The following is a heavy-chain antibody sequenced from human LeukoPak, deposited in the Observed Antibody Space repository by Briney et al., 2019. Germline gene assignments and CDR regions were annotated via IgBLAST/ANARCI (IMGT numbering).Heavy chain of an antibody. V-gene: IGHV4-39*07. D-gene: IGHD3-10*01. Sequence: SETLSLTCAVSGASISSSNYYWGWVRQSPGKGLEWIGNIYSSGNTYYNASLKSRVTMYIDTSKNQFSLKLSSVTAADTAVYYCARDIYSYGSGNHWGYWGQGTLVTVSS. CDR3: ARDIYSYGSGNHWGY. CDR2: IYSSGNT. J-gene: IGHJ4*02. CDR1: GASISSSNYY.